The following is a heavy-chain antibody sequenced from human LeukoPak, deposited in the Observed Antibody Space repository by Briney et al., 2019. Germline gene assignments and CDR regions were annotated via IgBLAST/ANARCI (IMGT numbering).Heavy chain of an antibody. CDR2: INHGGST. D-gene: IGHD5-18*01. CDR3: ARGLTWIQLWSY. Sequence: SETLSLTCAVYGGSFSGYYWSWIRQPPGKGLEWIGEINHGGSTNYNPSLKSRVTISVDTSKTQFSLKLSSVTAADTAVYYCARGLTWIQLWSYWGQGTLVTVSS. V-gene: IGHV4-34*01. J-gene: IGHJ4*02. CDR1: GGSFSGYY.